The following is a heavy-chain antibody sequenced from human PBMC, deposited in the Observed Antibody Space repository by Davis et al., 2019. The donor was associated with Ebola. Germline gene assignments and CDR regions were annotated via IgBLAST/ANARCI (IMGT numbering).Heavy chain of an antibody. Sequence: GESLKISCAASGFTFSSYGMHWVRQAPGKGLGWVAVISYVGSNKYYADSVKGRFTISRDNSKNTLYLQMNSLSAEDTAVYYCARDSGRWELLGAVDYWGQGTLVTVSS. CDR3: ARDSGRWELLGAVDY. J-gene: IGHJ4*02. D-gene: IGHD1-26*01. CDR1: GFTFSSYG. CDR2: ISYVGSNK. V-gene: IGHV3-30*03.